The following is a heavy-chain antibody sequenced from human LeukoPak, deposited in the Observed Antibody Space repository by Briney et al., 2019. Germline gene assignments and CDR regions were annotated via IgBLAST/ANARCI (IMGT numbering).Heavy chain of an antibody. Sequence: ASVKVSCKASGYTFTTCSLAWVRQAPGQSLEWMGWISVNNGGTNYAQSFQDRVTLTRDTSTNTAYLELRSLRSDDTAIIYCATATQPRGYFLHWGQGTLVTVSS. V-gene: IGHV1-18*01. CDR3: ATATQPRGYFLH. CDR1: GYTFTTCS. D-gene: IGHD2-2*01. J-gene: IGHJ1*01. CDR2: ISVNNGGT.